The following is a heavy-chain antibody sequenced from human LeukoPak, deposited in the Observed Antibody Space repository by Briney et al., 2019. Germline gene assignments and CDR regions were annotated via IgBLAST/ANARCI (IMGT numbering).Heavy chain of an antibody. CDR2: IHYSGST. CDR1: GGSVSGYY. Sequence: SETLSLTCTVSGGSVSGYYWSWIRQPPGKGLQWIGYIHYSGSTNYNPSLKSRLTISVDTSKNQFSLKLTSVTAADTAVYYCARTTEGGYTYDYFYYYYMDAWGKGTTVTISS. CDR3: ARTTEGGYTYDYFYYYYMDA. J-gene: IGHJ6*03. V-gene: IGHV4-59*02. D-gene: IGHD5-18*01.